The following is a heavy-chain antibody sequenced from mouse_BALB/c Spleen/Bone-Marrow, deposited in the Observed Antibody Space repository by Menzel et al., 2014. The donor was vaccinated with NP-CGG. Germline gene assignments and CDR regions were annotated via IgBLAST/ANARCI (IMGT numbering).Heavy chain of an antibody. D-gene: IGHD2-10*02. V-gene: IGHV7-1*02. CDR1: GFTFSDFY. CDR3: ARDVGYGNYFVY. J-gene: IGHJ3*01. CDR2: SRNKAKYYTT. Sequence: EVHLVESGGGLVQPGDSLRLSCATSGFTFSDFYMEWVRQPPGKRLEWIAASRNKAKYYTTEYSASVKGRFIVSRDTSKSVLYLQMNALRAEDTAIYYCARDVGYGNYFVYWGQGTLVTVSA.